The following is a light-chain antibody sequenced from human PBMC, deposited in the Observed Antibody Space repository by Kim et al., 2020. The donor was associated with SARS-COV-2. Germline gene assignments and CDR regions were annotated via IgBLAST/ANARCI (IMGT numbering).Light chain of an antibody. CDR1: QSVSSSY. CDR2: GAS. J-gene: IGKJ1*01. V-gene: IGKV3-20*01. Sequence: EIVLTQSPDTLSLSPGERATLSCRAGQSVSSSYLAWYQQKPGQAPRLLIYGASNRATGIPDRFSGSGSGTDFTLTINRLEPEDFAVYYCQQFGSSAGISAWTFGQGTKLEIK. CDR3: QQFGSSAGISAWT.